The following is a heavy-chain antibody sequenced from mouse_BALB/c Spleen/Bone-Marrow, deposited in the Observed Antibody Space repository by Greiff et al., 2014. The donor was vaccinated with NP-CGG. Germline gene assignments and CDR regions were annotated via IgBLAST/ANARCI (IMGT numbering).Heavy chain of an antibody. CDR3: AKRGAYGNFWFAY. CDR1: GFTFSSYA. D-gene: IGHD2-10*02. J-gene: IGHJ3*01. Sequence: EVKLVESGGGLVKPGGSLKLSCAASGFTFSSYAMSWVRQTPEKRLEWVASISSGGSTYYPDSVKGRFTISRDNARNILYLQMSSLRSEDTAMYYWAKRGAYGNFWFAYWGQGTLVTVSA. V-gene: IGHV5-6-5*01. CDR2: ISSGGST.